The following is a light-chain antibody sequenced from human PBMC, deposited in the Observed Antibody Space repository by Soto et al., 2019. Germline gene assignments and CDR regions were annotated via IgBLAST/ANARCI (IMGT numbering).Light chain of an antibody. CDR1: QSISNY. V-gene: IGKV1-33*01. Sequence: DIQMTPSPSSLSASIGDRVTITCRASQSISNYLTWYQQKPGKAPKLLIYAASDLQTGVPSRFSGSGSGTDFTLTINSLQPEDIATYYCQQHNNFPLTFGGGTKVDI. CDR2: AAS. J-gene: IGKJ4*01. CDR3: QQHNNFPLT.